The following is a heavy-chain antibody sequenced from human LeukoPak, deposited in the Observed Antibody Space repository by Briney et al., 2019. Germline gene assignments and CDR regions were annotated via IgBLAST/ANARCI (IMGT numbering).Heavy chain of an antibody. CDR3: ARDIAYYYYYMDV. CDR1: GFTLSIYW. CDR2: INSDESST. J-gene: IGHJ6*03. Sequence: RGSLRPSCAASGFTLSIYWMHWVRQAPGKGMVWVSRINSDESSTSYADSVKGRFTISRDNAKNTLYLQMNSLRAEDTAVYYCARDIAYYYYYMDVWGKGTTVTVSS. D-gene: IGHD6-13*01. V-gene: IGHV3-74*01.